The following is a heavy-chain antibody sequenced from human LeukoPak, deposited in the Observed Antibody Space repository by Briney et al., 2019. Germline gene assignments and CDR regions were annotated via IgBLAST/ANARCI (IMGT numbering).Heavy chain of an antibody. CDR3: ARELGAARRYFDL. D-gene: IGHD6-25*01. CDR1: GYTFTSYY. Sequence: SVKVSCKASGYTFTSYYMHWVRQAPGQGLEWMGRIIPILGIANYAQKFQGRVTITADKSTSTAYMELSSLRSEDTAVYYCARELGAARRYFDLWGRGTLVTVSS. J-gene: IGHJ2*01. CDR2: IIPILGIA. V-gene: IGHV1-69*04.